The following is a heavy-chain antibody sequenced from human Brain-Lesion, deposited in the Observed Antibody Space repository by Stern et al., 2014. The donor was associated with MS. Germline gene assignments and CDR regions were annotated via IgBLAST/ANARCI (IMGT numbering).Heavy chain of an antibody. CDR3: ARGRVVPGFQYYATDV. CDR1: GGSISSGGYY. CDR2: IFNSGSP. V-gene: IGHV4-61*02. Sequence: QVQLVQSGPGLVKPSQTLSLSCTVSGGSISSGGYYWSWIRQPAGKGLEWIGRIFNSGSPSYTPSPKSRVTISIDTSKNQFSLRLNSMTAADTAVYYCARGRVVPGFQYYATDVWGQGTTVIVSS. D-gene: IGHD2-2*01. J-gene: IGHJ6*02.